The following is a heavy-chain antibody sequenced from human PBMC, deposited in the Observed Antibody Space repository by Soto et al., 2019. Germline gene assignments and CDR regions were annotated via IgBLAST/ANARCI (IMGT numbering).Heavy chain of an antibody. Sequence: QVQLVQSGAEVKKPGASVKVSCKASGDTFTDYYIHWVRQAPGQGLEWMGTVNPSGGHTTYAQHFPGRMTMTRDASTSTRYMELTSLTSDDTAIYYCERGGHVVVVTAALDYWGQGTLVTVSS. CDR2: VNPSGGHT. CDR3: ERGGHVVVVTAALDY. J-gene: IGHJ4*02. D-gene: IGHD2-21*02. CDR1: GDTFTDYY. V-gene: IGHV1-46*01.